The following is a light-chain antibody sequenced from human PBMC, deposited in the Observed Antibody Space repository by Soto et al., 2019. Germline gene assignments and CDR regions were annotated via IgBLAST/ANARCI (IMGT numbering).Light chain of an antibody. CDR2: DVT. V-gene: IGLV2-14*01. CDR3: SSYTISSSYV. Sequence: QSVLTQPASVSGSPGQSITISCTGTSSDVGGYKYVSWYQQHPDKAPKLIIYDVTNRPSGISNRFSGCKSGNTASLTISGLQAEDQAVYFCSSYTISSSYVFGTRTKLTVL. J-gene: IGLJ1*01. CDR1: SSDVGGYKY.